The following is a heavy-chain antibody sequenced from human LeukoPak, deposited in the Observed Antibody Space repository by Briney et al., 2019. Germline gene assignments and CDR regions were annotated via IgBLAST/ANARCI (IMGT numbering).Heavy chain of an antibody. CDR2: INPSGGRT. Sequence: GASVKVSCKASGYTFTSYYMHWVRQAPGQGLEWMGIINPSGGRTSYAQKFQGRVTMTRDTSTSTVYMELSSLRSDDTAVYYCARGGGDYYDSSGYSKAAAFDIWGQGTMVTVSS. CDR1: GYTFTSYY. D-gene: IGHD3-22*01. J-gene: IGHJ3*02. V-gene: IGHV1-46*01. CDR3: ARGGGDYYDSSGYSKAAAFDI.